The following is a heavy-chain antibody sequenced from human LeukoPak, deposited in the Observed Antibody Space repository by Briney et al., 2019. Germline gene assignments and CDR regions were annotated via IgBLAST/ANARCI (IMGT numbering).Heavy chain of an antibody. V-gene: IGHV5-51*01. CDR1: GYSFTSYW. Sequence: GEYLKISCKGSGYSFTSYWIGWVRQMPGKGLEWMGIIYPGDSATRYSPSFQGQVTISVDKSISTAYLQWSSLKASDTAMYYCARHSRVTKRLLDYWGQGTLVTVSS. CDR2: IYPGDSAT. D-gene: IGHD2-21*02. CDR3: ARHSRVTKRLLDY. J-gene: IGHJ4*02.